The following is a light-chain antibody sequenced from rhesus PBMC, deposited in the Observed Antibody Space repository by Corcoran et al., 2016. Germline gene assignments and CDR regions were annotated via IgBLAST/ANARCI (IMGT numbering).Light chain of an antibody. CDR3: MQALQNPLT. V-gene: IGKV2-73*01. J-gene: IGKJ4*01. CDR1: QSLLHSNGNTY. Sequence: DIVMTQTPLSLPVTPGEPASISCRSSQSLLHSNGNTYLYWYLQKPGQPHRLLIFRFSDRFSGGPDRFRGSGSGTDFTLKISRVEAVDVGVYYCMQALQNPLTFGGGTKVEIK. CDR2: RFS.